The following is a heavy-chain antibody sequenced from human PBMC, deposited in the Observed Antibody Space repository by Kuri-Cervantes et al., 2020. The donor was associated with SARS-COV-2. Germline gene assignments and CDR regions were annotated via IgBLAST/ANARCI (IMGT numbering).Heavy chain of an antibody. V-gene: IGHV5-51*01. CDR1: GYTFTSYW. J-gene: IGHJ4*02. CDR2: IYPGDTYT. CDR3: ARFFYCSSTSCYKGGLGY. Sequence: GGSLRLSCTGSGYTFTSYWVGWVRQMPGKGLEWMGIIYPGDTYTRYSPSIQGQVTISAEQSIRNAYLQWSSLKASDTAMYYCARFFYCSSTSCYKGGLGYWGQGTLVTVSS. D-gene: IGHD2-2*02.